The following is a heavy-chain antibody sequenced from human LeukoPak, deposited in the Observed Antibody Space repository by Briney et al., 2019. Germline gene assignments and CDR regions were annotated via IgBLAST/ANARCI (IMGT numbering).Heavy chain of an antibody. D-gene: IGHD2-15*01. J-gene: IGHJ5*02. Sequence: SETLSLTCTVSGYSISSGYYWGWIRQPPGKGLEWIGSTYHSGSTYYNPSLKSRVTISVDTSKNQFSLKLSSVTAADTAVYYCARDSGLRRGPEYHNWFDPWGQGTLITVSS. CDR3: ARDSGLRRGPEYHNWFDP. V-gene: IGHV4-38-2*02. CDR2: TYHSGST. CDR1: GYSISSGYY.